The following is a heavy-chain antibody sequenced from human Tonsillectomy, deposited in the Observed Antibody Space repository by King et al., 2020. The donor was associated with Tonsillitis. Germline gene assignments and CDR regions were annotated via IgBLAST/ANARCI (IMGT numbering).Heavy chain of an antibody. CDR3: ARGATGAAAGTPWFDP. V-gene: IGHV4-34*01. CDR1: GGSFSDYY. J-gene: IGHJ5*02. CDR2: IIHSGST. Sequence: VQLQQWGAGLLKPSETLSLSCAVYGGSFSDYYWSWIRQPPGKGLEWIGEIIHSGSTIYNPSLKSRVTISVDTSKNQFSLNLNSVTAADTAVYYCARGATGAAAGTPWFDPWGQGTLVTVSS. D-gene: IGHD6-13*01.